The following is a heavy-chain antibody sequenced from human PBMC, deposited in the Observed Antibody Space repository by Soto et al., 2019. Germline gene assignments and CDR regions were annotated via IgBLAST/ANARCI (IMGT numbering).Heavy chain of an antibody. CDR2: INPNSGGT. Sequence: ASVKVSCKASGYTFTGYYMHWVRQAPGQGLEWMGWINPNSGGTNYAQKFQGWVTMTRDTSISTAYMELSRLRSDDTAVYYCARTLFACSSTSCPADNWFDPWGQGTLITVSS. D-gene: IGHD2-2*01. J-gene: IGHJ5*02. CDR1: GYTFTGYY. CDR3: ARTLFACSSTSCPADNWFDP. V-gene: IGHV1-2*04.